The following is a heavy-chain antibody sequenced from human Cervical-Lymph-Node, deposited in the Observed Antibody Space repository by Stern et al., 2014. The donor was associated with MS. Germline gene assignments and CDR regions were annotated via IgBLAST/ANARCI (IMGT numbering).Heavy chain of an antibody. Sequence: QVQLQESGPGLVKASETLSLTCTVSGGSISTYYWTWIRQPPGKGLEWIGGISYSGETNYNPSLKSRVTLSVDTSKNQFSLKLSSVAAADTAVYYCARRDYYDTSTYYDDAFDIWGQGTMVTVSS. J-gene: IGHJ3*02. CDR3: ARRDYYDTSTYYDDAFDI. CDR1: GGSISTYY. D-gene: IGHD3-22*01. V-gene: IGHV4-59*01. CDR2: ISYSGET.